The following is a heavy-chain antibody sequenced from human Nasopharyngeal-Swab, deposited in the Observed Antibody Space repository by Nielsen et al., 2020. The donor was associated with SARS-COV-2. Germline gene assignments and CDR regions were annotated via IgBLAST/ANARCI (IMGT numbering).Heavy chain of an antibody. CDR3: ARDRQYYASSGYYYVLDYYYGMDV. CDR2: ISAYNGNT. J-gene: IGHJ6*02. Sequence: SVNVSFKASVYIFTCYGISWVRQAPGQGLEGMGWISAYNGNTNYVQKLQGRVTMTTDTSTSTAYMELRSLRSDDTAVYYCARDRQYYASSGYYYVLDYYYGMDVWGQGTTVTVSS. V-gene: IGHV1-18*01. CDR1: VYIFTCYG. D-gene: IGHD3-22*01.